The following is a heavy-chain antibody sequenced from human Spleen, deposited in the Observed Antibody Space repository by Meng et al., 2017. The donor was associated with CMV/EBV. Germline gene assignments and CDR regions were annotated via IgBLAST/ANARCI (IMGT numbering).Heavy chain of an antibody. Sequence: LRRSCAASGFSVSSKYMSWVRQAPGKGLEWVSVIYSAGSTYYADSVKGRFTISRDNSRNTLYFQMNSLRAEDTAVYYCARVVGLHFDYWGQGTLVTVSS. CDR2: IYSAGST. D-gene: IGHD2-15*01. CDR1: GFSVSSKY. J-gene: IGHJ4*02. V-gene: IGHV3-53*01. CDR3: ARVVGLHFDY.